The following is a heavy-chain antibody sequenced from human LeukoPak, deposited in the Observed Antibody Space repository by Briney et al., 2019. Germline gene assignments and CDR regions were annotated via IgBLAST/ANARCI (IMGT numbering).Heavy chain of an antibody. CDR1: GYTFTGYY. CDR3: ARVKVWSGYPVDY. V-gene: IGHV1-2*02. Sequence: ASVKVSCKASGYTFTGYYMHRVRQAPGQGLEWMGWINPNSGGTNYAQKFQGRVTMTRDTPISTAYMELSRLRSDDTAVYYCARVKVWSGYPVDYWGQGTLVTVSS. CDR2: INPNSGGT. J-gene: IGHJ4*02. D-gene: IGHD3-3*01.